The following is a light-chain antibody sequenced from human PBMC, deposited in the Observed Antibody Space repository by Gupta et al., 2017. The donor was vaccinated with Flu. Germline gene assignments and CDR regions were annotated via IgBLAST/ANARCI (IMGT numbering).Light chain of an antibody. Sequence: DVGMTQCPLSLRVTHGKPASISCRSSQSLVYSDGNTYLNSFQQKPVQAPQHLIYNVSNRHSGVPDRFSGSGSGTDFTLNISRVEEEDVGVYYCLQDTHWPPWTFGQGTKVEIK. CDR3: LQDTHWPPWT. J-gene: IGKJ1*01. CDR1: QSLVYSDGNTY. V-gene: IGKV2-30*01. CDR2: NVS.